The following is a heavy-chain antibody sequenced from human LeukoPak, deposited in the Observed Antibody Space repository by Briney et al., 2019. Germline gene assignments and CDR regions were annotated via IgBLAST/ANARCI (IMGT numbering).Heavy chain of an antibody. CDR3: ALHSSSWTYNWFDP. J-gene: IGHJ5*02. V-gene: IGHV1-69*13. CDR1: GCTFSSYA. D-gene: IGHD6-13*01. Sequence: GASVKVSCKASGCTFSSYAISWVRQAPGQGLEWMGRIIPIFGTANYAQKFQGRVTITADESTSTAYMELSSLRSEDTAVYYCALHSSSWTYNWFDPWGQGTLVTVSS. CDR2: IIPIFGTA.